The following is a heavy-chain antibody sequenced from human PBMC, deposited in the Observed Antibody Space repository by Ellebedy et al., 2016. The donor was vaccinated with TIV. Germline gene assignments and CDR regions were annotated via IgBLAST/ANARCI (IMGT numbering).Heavy chain of an antibody. Sequence: PGGSLRLSCAASGFTFSTYNMNWVRQAPGKGLEWVAGISTDGSNRYYSDSVKGRFTISRDNVKNTLFLQMNTVRGEDTAVYFCARNPGYGMDVWGQGTRVIVSS. V-gene: IGHV3-30*03. CDR3: ARNPGYGMDV. J-gene: IGHJ6*02. CDR1: GFTFSTYN. CDR2: ISTDGSNR.